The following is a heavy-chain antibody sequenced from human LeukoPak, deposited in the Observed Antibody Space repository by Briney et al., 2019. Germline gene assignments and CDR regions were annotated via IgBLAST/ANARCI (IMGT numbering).Heavy chain of an antibody. CDR2: IYYSGST. V-gene: IGHV4-39*07. J-gene: IGHJ4*02. CDR3: ASGSAAGTFYY. CDR1: GGSISSSSYY. Sequence: PSETLSLTCTVSGGSISSSSYYWGWIRQPPGKGLEWIGSIYYSGSTYYNPSLKSRVTISVDTSKNQFSLKLSSVTAADTAVYYCASGSAAGTFYYWGQGTLVTVSS. D-gene: IGHD6-13*01.